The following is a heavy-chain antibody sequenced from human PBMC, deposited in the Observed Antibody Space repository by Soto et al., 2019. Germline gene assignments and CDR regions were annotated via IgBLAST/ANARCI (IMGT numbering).Heavy chain of an antibody. J-gene: IGHJ4*02. CDR1: GYTFSSYA. CDR2: ISAYNGNT. CDR3: ARDVTPPDY. Sequence: QVQLVQSGAEVKKPGASVKVSCKASGYTFSSYAFSWVRQAPGQGLEWMGWISAYNGNTNNAKKFQGRVTMTTDTYTSTAYMELRSLRSDDTAVYYCARDVTPPDYWGEGTLVTVSS. V-gene: IGHV1-18*01.